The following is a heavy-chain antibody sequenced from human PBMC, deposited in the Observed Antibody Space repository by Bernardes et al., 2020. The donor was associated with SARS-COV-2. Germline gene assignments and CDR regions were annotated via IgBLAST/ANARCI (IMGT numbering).Heavy chain of an antibody. Sequence: AAVKVSCKASGYTFENHGLNWVRQAPGQGLEWMGWISTFNGNTNYGRKWQGRVTLTIDKSTNTAYMELRSLRADDTAIYYCARDLGIHCSKGGCFPLDHWGQGTQVIVSP. D-gene: IGHD2-2*01. J-gene: IGHJ4*02. CDR2: ISTFNGNT. CDR1: GYTFENHG. V-gene: IGHV1-18*01. CDR3: ARDLGIHCSKGGCFPLDH.